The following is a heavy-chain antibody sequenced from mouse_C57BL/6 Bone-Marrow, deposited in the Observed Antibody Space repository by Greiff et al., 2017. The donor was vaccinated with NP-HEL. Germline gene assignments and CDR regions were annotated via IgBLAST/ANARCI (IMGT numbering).Heavy chain of an antibody. D-gene: IGHD3-1*01. CDR3: ARDAAPYYYAMDY. Sequence: EVQVVESGGGLVQSGRSLRLSCATSGFTFSDFYMEWVRQAPGKGLEWIAASRNKANDYTTEYSASVKGRFIVSRDTSQSILYLQMNALRAEDTAIYYCARDAAPYYYAMDYWGQGTSVTVSS. J-gene: IGHJ4*01. V-gene: IGHV7-1*01. CDR1: GFTFSDFY. CDR2: SRNKANDYTT.